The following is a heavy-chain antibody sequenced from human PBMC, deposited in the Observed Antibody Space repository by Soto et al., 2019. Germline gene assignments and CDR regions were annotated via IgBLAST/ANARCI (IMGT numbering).Heavy chain of an antibody. CDR1: GASVSGQY. Sequence: QVQLHQRGAGLLKPSETLSLTSAVSGASVSGQYWSWIRQPPGKGLEWVGEIIPTGSTTYNPSLKSRLSFSLDTSKNHFSLNLTSVSDADTAVYYCARGGISMAWNYYYYGMDVWGQGTTVTVSS. CDR3: ARGGISMAWNYYYYGMDV. V-gene: IGHV4-34*01. J-gene: IGHJ6*02. CDR2: IIPTGST. D-gene: IGHD3-10*01.